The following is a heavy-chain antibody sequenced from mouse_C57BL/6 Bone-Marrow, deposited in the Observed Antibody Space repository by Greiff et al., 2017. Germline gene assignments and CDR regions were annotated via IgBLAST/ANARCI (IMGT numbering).Heavy chain of an antibody. J-gene: IGHJ1*03. D-gene: IGHD1-1*01. CDR3: ARTGGYSRYYEE. V-gene: IGHV1-52*01. CDR2: IDPSDSET. CDR1: GYTFTSYW. Sequence: QVQLQQPGAELVRPGSSVKLSCKASGYTFTSYWMHWVKQRPIQGLEWIGNIDPSDSETHYNQKFKDKATLTVDKSSRTAYMQLSSLTSAGTEVHYSARTGGYSRYYEEGGKGTTETVSS.